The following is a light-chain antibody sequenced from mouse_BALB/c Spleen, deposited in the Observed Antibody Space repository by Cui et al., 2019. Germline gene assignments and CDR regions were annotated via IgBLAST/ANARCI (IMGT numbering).Light chain of an antibody. CDR2: WAS. V-gene: IGKV6-23*01. CDR3: QQYSSYPLT. CDR1: QDVGTA. Sequence: DIVMTQSHKFMSTSVGDRVSITCKASQDVGTAVAWYQQKPGQSPKLLIYWASTRHPGVPDRFTGSGSGTDFTLTISNVQSEDLADYFCQQYSSYPLTFGGGTKLEIK. J-gene: IGKJ2*01.